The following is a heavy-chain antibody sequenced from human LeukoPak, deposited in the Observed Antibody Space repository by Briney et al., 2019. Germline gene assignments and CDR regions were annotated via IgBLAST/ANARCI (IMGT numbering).Heavy chain of an antibody. D-gene: IGHD3-9*01. CDR1: GFTFSSYA. CDR2: ISGSGGST. CDR3: AKDLSLGDILTGYLGYYYYGMDV. V-gene: IGHV3-23*01. Sequence: PGGSLRLSCAASGFTFSSYAMSWVRQAPGKGLEWVSAISGSGGSTYYADSVKGRFTISRDNSKNPLYLQMNSLRAEDTAVYYCAKDLSLGDILTGYLGYYYYGMDVWGQGTTVTVSS. J-gene: IGHJ6*02.